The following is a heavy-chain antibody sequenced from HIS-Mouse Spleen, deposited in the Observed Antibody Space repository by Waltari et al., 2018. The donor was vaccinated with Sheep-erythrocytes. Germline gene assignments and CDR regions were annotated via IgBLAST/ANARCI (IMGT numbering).Heavy chain of an antibody. Sequence: QVQLQESGPGLVKPSETLSLTCTVSGGSISSYYWSWIRQPPGKGLEWIGYIYYSGSTHYNPPLKGRVTISVDTSKNQFSLKLSSVTAADTAVYYCARISSRDYYDSSGYYYSDAFDIWGQGTMVTVSS. CDR2: IYYSGST. V-gene: IGHV4-59*08. CDR3: ARISSRDYYDSSGYYYSDAFDI. CDR1: GGSISSYY. J-gene: IGHJ3*02. D-gene: IGHD3-22*01.